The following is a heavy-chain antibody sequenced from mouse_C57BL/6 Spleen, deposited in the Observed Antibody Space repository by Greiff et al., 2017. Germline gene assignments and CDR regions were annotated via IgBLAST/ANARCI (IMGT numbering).Heavy chain of an antibody. CDR1: GFSLTSYG. V-gene: IGHV2-3*01. Sequence: VQLQQSGPGLVAPSPSLSITCTASGFSLTSYGVSWVRQPPGKGLEWLGVIWGDGSTNYHSALISRLSISKDNSKSKVFLKLNSLQTDDTATYYCAKERGYGYGERDYAMDYWGQGTSVTVSS. CDR2: IWGDGST. CDR3: AKERGYGYGERDYAMDY. J-gene: IGHJ4*01. D-gene: IGHD2-2*01.